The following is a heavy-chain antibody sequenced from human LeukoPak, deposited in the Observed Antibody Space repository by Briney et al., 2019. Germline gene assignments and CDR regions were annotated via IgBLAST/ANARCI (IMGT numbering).Heavy chain of an antibody. Sequence: GGPLRLSCAASGFTFSSYEMNWVRQAPGKGLEWVSYIRGSGSTIYSADSVKGRFTISRDNAKNSLYLQMNSLRAEDTAIYYCAREVGYCSSTSCRDAFDVWGQGTMVTVSS. CDR2: IRGSGSTI. D-gene: IGHD2-2*01. V-gene: IGHV3-48*03. J-gene: IGHJ3*01. CDR1: GFTFSSYE. CDR3: AREVGYCSSTSCRDAFDV.